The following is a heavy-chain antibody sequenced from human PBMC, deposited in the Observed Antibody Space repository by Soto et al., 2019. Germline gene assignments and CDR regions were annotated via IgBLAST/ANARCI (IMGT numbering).Heavy chain of an antibody. CDR3: VRPDFGGYWYFDL. V-gene: IGHV1-69*08. Sequence: QDQLVQSGAEVKKPGSSVKVSCKASGGTFSSHTFSWVRQDPGQGLEWMGRIIPALCTATYAQKFQGRVTITADASATTVYMELNSLRSEYTAVDDWVRPDFGGYWYFDLWGRGALVTVSS. CDR1: GGTFSSHT. CDR2: IIPALCTA. J-gene: IGHJ2*01. D-gene: IGHD4-17*01.